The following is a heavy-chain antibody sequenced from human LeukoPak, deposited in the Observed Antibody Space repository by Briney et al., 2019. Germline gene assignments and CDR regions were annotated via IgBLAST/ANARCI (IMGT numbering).Heavy chain of an antibody. V-gene: IGHV3-30-3*01. CDR3: ARGIVVVTENFDY. CDR2: ISYDGSNK. Sequence: GGSLRLSCAAFGFTFSSYAMHWVRQAPGKGLEWVAVISYDGSNKYYADSVKGRFTISRDNSKNTLYLQMNSLRAEDTAVYYCARGIVVVTENFDYWGQGTLVTVSS. J-gene: IGHJ4*02. CDR1: GFTFSSYA. D-gene: IGHD2-21*02.